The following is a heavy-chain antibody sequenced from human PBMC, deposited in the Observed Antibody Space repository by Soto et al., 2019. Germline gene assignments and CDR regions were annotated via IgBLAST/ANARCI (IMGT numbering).Heavy chain of an antibody. Sequence: GGSLRLSCAASGFSFRSYAMHWVRQAPGKGLEWVALISYDGGNKDYADSVKGRFSISRDNSKNTLYLQVNSLRTEDTAVYYCAKDFITGTTRWFDPWGQGTLVTVSS. CDR2: ISYDGGNK. V-gene: IGHV3-30*18. J-gene: IGHJ5*02. CDR3: AKDFITGTTRWFDP. D-gene: IGHD1-20*01. CDR1: GFSFRSYA.